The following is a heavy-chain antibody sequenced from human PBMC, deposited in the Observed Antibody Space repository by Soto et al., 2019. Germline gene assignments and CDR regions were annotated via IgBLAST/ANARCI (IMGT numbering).Heavy chain of an antibody. V-gene: IGHV3-30-3*01. J-gene: IGHJ4*02. Sequence: SLRLSYAAAGVTFSSYTRHWVRQNPGRGLEWVADISYDGGDKYYADSVRGRFTISRDNSKNTLYLQMNSLRAEDTFVYYVGREKSLAVVAPGFWGQGTLVTVSS. D-gene: IGHD3-22*01. CDR2: ISYDGGDK. CDR1: GVTFSSYT. CDR3: GREKSLAVVAPGF.